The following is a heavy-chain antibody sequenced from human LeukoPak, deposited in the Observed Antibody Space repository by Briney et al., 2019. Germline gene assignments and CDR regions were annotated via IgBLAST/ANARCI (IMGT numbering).Heavy chain of an antibody. Sequence: GGSLRLSCAASGFTFDDNAMHWVRQAPGKGLEWVSGVTWNSGNIGYADSVKGRFTISRDSAKNSLYLQMNSLRAEDTALYYCAKDTSDSSGWYGFDYWGQGTLVTVSS. CDR2: VTWNSGNI. D-gene: IGHD6-19*01. J-gene: IGHJ4*02. V-gene: IGHV3-9*01. CDR1: GFTFDDNA. CDR3: AKDTSDSSGWYGFDY.